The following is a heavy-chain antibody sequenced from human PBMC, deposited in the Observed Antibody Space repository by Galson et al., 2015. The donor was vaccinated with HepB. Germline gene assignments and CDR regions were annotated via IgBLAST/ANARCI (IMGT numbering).Heavy chain of an antibody. Sequence: SLRLSCAASGFTFSSYSMNWVRQAPGKGLEWVSYISSSSSTIYYADSVKGRFTISRDNAKNSLYLQMNSLRDEDTAVYYCARDHSSGWYLFFNYWGQGTLVTVSS. CDR3: ARDHSSGWYLFFNY. J-gene: IGHJ4*02. V-gene: IGHV3-48*02. D-gene: IGHD6-19*01. CDR2: ISSSSSTI. CDR1: GFTFSSYS.